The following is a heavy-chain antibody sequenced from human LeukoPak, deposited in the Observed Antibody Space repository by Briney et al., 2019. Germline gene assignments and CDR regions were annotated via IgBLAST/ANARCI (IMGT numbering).Heavy chain of an antibody. J-gene: IGHJ6*02. CDR1: VGTFSSYA. Sequence: SVKVSCTASVGTFSSYAISWVRQAPGQALEWMGRIIPILGIANYAQKFQGRVTITADKSTSTAYMELSSLRSEDTAVYYCARISVVPAAMVYYYYGMDVWGQGTTVTVSS. CDR2: IIPILGIA. CDR3: ARISVVPAAMVYYYYGMDV. D-gene: IGHD2-2*01. V-gene: IGHV1-69*04.